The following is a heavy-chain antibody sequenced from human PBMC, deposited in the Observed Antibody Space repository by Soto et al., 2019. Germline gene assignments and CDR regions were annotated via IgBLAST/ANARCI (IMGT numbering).Heavy chain of an antibody. Sequence: ASVKVSCKASGYTFTSYYMHWVRQAPGQGLEWMGIINPSGGSTSYAQKIQGRVTMTRDTSTSTFYMELSSLRSEDTALYYCARIGYCTNGVCYWGAFDYWGQGTLVTVSS. D-gene: IGHD2-8*01. CDR1: GYTFTSYY. CDR2: INPSGGST. J-gene: IGHJ4*02. CDR3: ARIGYCTNGVCYWGAFDY. V-gene: IGHV1-46*03.